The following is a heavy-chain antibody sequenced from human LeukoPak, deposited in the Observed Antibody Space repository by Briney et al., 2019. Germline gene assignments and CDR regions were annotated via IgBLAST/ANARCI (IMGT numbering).Heavy chain of an antibody. J-gene: IGHJ2*01. CDR3: AKDSHPYDYGDPYWYFDL. CDR1: GFTFSSNG. CDR2: IGGST. D-gene: IGHD4-17*01. V-gene: IGHV3-23*01. Sequence: GGTLRLSCAASGFTFSSNGMSWVRQAPGKGLEWVSAIGGSTYYADSVKGRFTISRDNSKNTLYLQMNSLRAEDTAVYYCAKDSHPYDYGDPYWYFDLWGRGTLVTVSS.